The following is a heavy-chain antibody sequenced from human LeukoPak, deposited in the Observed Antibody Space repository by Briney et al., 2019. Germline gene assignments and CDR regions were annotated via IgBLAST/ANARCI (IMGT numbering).Heavy chain of an antibody. CDR1: GFTFSSYT. J-gene: IGHJ5*02. D-gene: IGHD2-15*01. Sequence: GGSLRLSCAASGFTFSSYTMNWVRQAPGKGLEWVSYISSSGSTIYYADSVKGRFTISRDNAKNSVYLQMNSLRAEDTAVYYCARREYCSGGSCKGFDPWGQGTLVTVSS. V-gene: IGHV3-48*04. CDR3: ARREYCSGGSCKGFDP. CDR2: ISSSGSTI.